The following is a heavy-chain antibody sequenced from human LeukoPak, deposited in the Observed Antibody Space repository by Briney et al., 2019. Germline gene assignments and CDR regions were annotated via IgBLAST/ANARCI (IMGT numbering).Heavy chain of an antibody. CDR1: GFTYSNYA. Sequence: GGSLRLPCAASGFTYSNYAMNWVRQAPGKGLEWVSLISGSTGSTYYADSVKGRFSISRDNSKNTVYLQMNSLRVEDTAVYYCAKGPVSAIEGVTALAYGGQETLVTVSS. CDR2: ISGSTGST. CDR3: AKGPVSAIEGVTALAY. D-gene: IGHD1-26*01. V-gene: IGHV3-23*01. J-gene: IGHJ4*02.